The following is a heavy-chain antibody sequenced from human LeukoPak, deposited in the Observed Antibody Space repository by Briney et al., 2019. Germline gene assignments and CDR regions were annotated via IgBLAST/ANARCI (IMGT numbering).Heavy chain of an antibody. V-gene: IGHV4-38-2*02. CDR2: IYHSGST. J-gene: IGHJ3*02. Sequence: SETLSLTCTVSGYSISSGYYWSWIRQPPGKGLEWIGYIYHSGSTYYNPSLKSRVTISVDRSKNQFSLKLSSVTAADTAVYYCARPTTGTTHAFDIWGQGTMVTVYS. CDR3: ARPTTGTTHAFDI. D-gene: IGHD1-1*01. CDR1: GYSISSGYY.